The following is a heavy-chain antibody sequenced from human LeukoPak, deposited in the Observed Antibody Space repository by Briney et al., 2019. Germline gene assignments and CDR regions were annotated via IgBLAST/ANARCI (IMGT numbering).Heavy chain of an antibody. Sequence: ASVKVFRKVSGYIHTLPYTQGATQAPGQGLEWMGWINPNSGGTNYAQKFQGRVTMTRDTSISTAYMELSRLRSDDTAFYYWAIDGVAVTGDFWGQGTMVTVSS. CDR3: AIDGVAVTGDF. J-gene: IGHJ3*01. V-gene: IGHV1-2*02. CDR1: GYIHTLP. D-gene: IGHD2-21*02. CDR2: INPNSGGT.